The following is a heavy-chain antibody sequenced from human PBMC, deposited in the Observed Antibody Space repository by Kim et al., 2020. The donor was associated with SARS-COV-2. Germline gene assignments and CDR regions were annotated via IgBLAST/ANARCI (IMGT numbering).Heavy chain of an antibody. D-gene: IGHD3-3*01. CDR2: IYHSGST. J-gene: IGHJ3*02. CDR3: ARDPGAAIFGVVTPGAFDI. CDR1: GGSISSSNW. V-gene: IGHV4-4*02. Sequence: SETLSLTCAVSGGSISSSNWWSWVRQPPGKGLEWIGEIYHSGSTNYDPSLKSRVTISVDKSKNQFSLKLSSVTAADTAVYYCARDPGAAIFGVVTPGAFDIWGQGTMVTVSS.